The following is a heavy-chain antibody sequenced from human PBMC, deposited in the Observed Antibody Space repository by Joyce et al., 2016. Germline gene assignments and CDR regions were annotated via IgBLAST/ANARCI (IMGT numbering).Heavy chain of an antibody. Sequence: QVQLVQSGAEVKKPGSSVKVSCKASGGTFSSSPINWVRQAPGQGLEWREEIIPIFETTNYAQNVQGRLTITADESTSTAYMELSSLRSDDTAVYFCARVPTYYYASGSHPFDYWGQGTLVTVSS. CDR3: ARVPTYYYASGSHPFDY. D-gene: IGHD3-10*01. CDR1: GGTFSSSP. V-gene: IGHV1-69*01. CDR2: IIPIFETT. J-gene: IGHJ4*02.